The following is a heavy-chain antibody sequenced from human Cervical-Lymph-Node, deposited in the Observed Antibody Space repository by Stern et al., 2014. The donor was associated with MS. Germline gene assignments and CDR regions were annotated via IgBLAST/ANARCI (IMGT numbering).Heavy chain of an antibody. CDR2: ISNNSTHT. CDR1: GFTFSHSS. D-gene: IGHD4-17*01. V-gene: IGHV3-21*01. CDR3: ARARVGDYARSPHLDS. J-gene: IGHJ4*02. Sequence: EVQLVESGAGLVKPRESLRLSCDASGFTFSHSSINWVCQPPGPGMEWISSISNNSTHTYYADSGEGRFTSSRDSAKDSVSLHMVSLRAEDTAVYYCARARVGDYARSPHLDSWGQGTLVTVSS.